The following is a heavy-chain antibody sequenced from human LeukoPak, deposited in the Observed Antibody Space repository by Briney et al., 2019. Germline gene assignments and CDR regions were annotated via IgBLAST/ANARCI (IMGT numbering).Heavy chain of an antibody. V-gene: IGHV1-8*01. CDR2: MNPNSGNT. D-gene: IGHD6-6*01. Sequence: GASVKVSCKASGYTFTSYDINWVRQATGQGLEWMGWMNPNSGNTGYAQKFQGRVTMTRNTSISTAYMELSSLRSEDTAVYYCARGSSIVARRRIVFYYYGMDVWGQGTTVTVSS. CDR3: ARGSSIVARRRIVFYYYGMDV. J-gene: IGHJ6*02. CDR1: GYTFTSYD.